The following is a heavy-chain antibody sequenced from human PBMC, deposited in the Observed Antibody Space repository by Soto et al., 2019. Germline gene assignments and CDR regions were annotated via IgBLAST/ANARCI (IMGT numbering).Heavy chain of an antibody. D-gene: IGHD5-18*01. V-gene: IGHV3-23*01. CDR1: GFTFSSYA. J-gene: IGHJ4*02. CDR2: ISGSGGST. Sequence: EVQLLESGGGLVQPGGSLRLSCVASGFTFSSYAMSWVRQAPGKGLEWVSAISGSGGSTYYADSVKGRFTISRDNSKNTIYLQMNSLRAVVTAVYYSAKDRQIQLWSYFDYWGQGTLVTVSS. CDR3: AKDRQIQLWSYFDY.